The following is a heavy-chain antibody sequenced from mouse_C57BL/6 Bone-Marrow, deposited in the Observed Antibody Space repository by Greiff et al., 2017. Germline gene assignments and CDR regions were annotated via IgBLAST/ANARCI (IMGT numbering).Heavy chain of an antibody. Sequence: VQLQQPGAGLVKPGASVKMSCTASGYTFTSYWITWVKQRPGQGLEWIGDIYPGSGSNNYNETFKSKATLTVDTSTSTAYMQLSSLTSEDSTIYCCGRDWDDYWGQGTTLTVSS. CDR2: IYPGSGSN. CDR3: GRDWDDY. J-gene: IGHJ2*01. CDR1: GYTFTSYW. V-gene: IGHV1-55*01. D-gene: IGHD4-1*01.